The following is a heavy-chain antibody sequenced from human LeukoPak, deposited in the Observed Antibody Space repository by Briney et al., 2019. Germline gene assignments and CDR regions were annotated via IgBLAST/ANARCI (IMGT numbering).Heavy chain of an antibody. CDR3: ARDEYNSGWYPWDY. CDR1: GGSISSNSYY. Sequence: NASETLSLTCTVSGGSISSNSYYWGWIRQPPGKGLEWIGSIYYSGSTYYNPSLKSRVTISVDTSKNQFSLKLSSVTAADTAVYYCARDEYNSGWYPWDYWGQGTLVTVSS. J-gene: IGHJ4*02. D-gene: IGHD6-19*01. CDR2: IYYSGST. V-gene: IGHV4-39*07.